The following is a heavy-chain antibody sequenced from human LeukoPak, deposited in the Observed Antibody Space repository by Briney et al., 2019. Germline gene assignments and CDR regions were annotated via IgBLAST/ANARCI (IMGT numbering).Heavy chain of an antibody. J-gene: IGHJ4*02. CDR2: ISTTGGT. D-gene: IGHD5-24*01. CDR3: AREVEMATQFDY. V-gene: IGHV4-4*07. Sequence: SSETLSLTCTVSGGSISPHYWSWIRQPAGKGLEWIGRISTTGGTNCNPSLKSRVTLSLDTSKNQFSLKLTSVTAADTAVYYCAREVEMATQFDYWGQGILVTVSS. CDR1: GGSISPHY.